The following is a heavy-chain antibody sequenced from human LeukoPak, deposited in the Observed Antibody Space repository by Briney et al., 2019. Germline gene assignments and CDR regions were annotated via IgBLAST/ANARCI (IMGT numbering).Heavy chain of an antibody. CDR2: INTNTGNP. CDR1: GYTFTSYA. J-gene: IGHJ4*02. V-gene: IGHV7-4-1*02. D-gene: IGHD3-10*01. Sequence: EASVKVSCKASGYTFTSYAMNWVRQAPGQGLEWMGWINTNTGNPTYAQGFTGRFVFSLDTSVSTAYLQISSLKAEDTAVYYCARATDQDMVRGVHFDYWGQGTLVTVSS. CDR3: ARATDQDMVRGVHFDY.